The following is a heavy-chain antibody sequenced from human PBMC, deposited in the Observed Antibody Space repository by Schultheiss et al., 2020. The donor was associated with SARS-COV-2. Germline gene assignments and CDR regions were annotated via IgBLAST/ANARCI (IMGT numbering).Heavy chain of an antibody. D-gene: IGHD3-16*02. CDR2: IYYSGST. CDR1: GYSIRSGYY. Sequence: SETLSLTCNVSGYSIRSGYYWGWIRQPPGKGLEWIGYIYYSGSTNYNPSLKSRVTISVDTSKNQFSLKLSSVTAADTAVYYCARLGGITFGGIIVWGRGTLVTVSS. CDR3: ARLGGITFGGIIV. J-gene: IGHJ4*02. V-gene: IGHV4-61*05.